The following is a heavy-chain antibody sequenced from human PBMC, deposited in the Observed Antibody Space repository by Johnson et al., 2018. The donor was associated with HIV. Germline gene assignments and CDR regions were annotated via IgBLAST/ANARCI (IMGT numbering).Heavy chain of an antibody. CDR1: GFTFSSYA. J-gene: IGHJ3*02. V-gene: IGHV3-30-3*01. CDR3: ARDSPGGRDGSGYYSGAFDI. D-gene: IGHD3-22*01. Sequence: QVQLVESGGGVVQPGRSLRLSCAASGFTFSSYAMHWVRQAPGKGLEWVAVISYDGSNKYYADSVKGRFTISRDNSKNTLYLQMNSLRAEDRAVYYCARDSPGGRDGSGYYSGAFDIWGQGTMVTVSS. CDR2: ISYDGSNK.